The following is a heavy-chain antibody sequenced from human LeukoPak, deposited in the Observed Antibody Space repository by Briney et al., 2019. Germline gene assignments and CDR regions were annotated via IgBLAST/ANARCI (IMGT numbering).Heavy chain of an antibody. V-gene: IGHV5-51*01. J-gene: IGHJ4*02. Sequence: GESLKISCKDSGYSFTSHWIGWVRQMPGKGLEWMGIIYPGDSDTRYSPSFQGQVTISADKSIDTAYLQWSSLKASDTAMYYCARHSSSWSYAPAIDYWGQGTLVSVSS. D-gene: IGHD6-13*01. CDR2: IYPGDSDT. CDR1: GYSFTSHW. CDR3: ARHSSSWSYAPAIDY.